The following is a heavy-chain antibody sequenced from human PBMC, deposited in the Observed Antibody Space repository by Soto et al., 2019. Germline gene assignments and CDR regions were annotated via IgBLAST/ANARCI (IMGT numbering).Heavy chain of an antibody. CDR3: AKDPEDSIGAPLTMDV. J-gene: IGHJ6*02. D-gene: IGHD3-16*01. CDR1: GFTFSSYA. CDR2: ISGSGGST. Sequence: PGGSLRLSCAASGFTFSSYAMSWVRQAPGKGLEWVSAISGSGGSTYYADSVKGRFTISRDNSKNTLYLQMNSLRAEDTAVYYCAKDPEDSIGAPLTMDVWGQGTTVTVSS. V-gene: IGHV3-23*01.